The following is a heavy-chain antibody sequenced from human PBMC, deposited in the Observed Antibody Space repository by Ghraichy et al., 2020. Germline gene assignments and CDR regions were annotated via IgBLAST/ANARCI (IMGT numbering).Heavy chain of an antibody. CDR2: VSNSGGT. CDR1: GGSITSSNYN. CDR3: ARRGYSYGHRVWFDP. Sequence: SETLSLTCTVSGGSITSSNYNWGWVRQPPGKGLEWIGSVSNSGGTYYNPSLKSRLTISVDTSKNQFSLKLSSVTAADTAVYYCARRGYSYGHRVWFDPWGQGTLVTVSS. D-gene: IGHD5-18*01. V-gene: IGHV4-39*01. J-gene: IGHJ5*02.